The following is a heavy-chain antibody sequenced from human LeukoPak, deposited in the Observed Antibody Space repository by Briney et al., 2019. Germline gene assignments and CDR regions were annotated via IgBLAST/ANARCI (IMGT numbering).Heavy chain of an antibody. CDR1: GFTFDDYT. V-gene: IGHV3-21*01. CDR3: ARGYQRPDY. CDR2: SSSSSNNI. Sequence: GGSLRLSCAASGFTFDDYTMNWVRQAPGKGLERVSSSSSSSNNINYADSVKGRFTISRDNAMNSVHLQMNSLRVEDTAVYYCARGYQRPDYWGQGTLITVSS. J-gene: IGHJ4*02. D-gene: IGHD2-2*01.